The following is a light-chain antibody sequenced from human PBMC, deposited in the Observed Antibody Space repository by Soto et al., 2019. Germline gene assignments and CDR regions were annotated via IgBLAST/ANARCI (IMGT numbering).Light chain of an antibody. Sequence: QLVLTQPPSVSGAPGQRVTISCTGSSSNIGANYDVHWYQQRPGTAPKLLIFGNSNRPSGGPDRFSGSKSGTSASLAITGLQAEDEGDYYCQSYDSTLSARYVFGTGTKLTVL. CDR1: SSNIGANYD. J-gene: IGLJ1*01. CDR2: GNS. V-gene: IGLV1-40*01. CDR3: QSYDSTLSARYV.